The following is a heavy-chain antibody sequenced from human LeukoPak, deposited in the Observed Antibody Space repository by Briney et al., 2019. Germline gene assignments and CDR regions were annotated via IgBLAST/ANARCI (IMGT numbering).Heavy chain of an antibody. CDR2: IYHSGST. V-gene: IGHV4-4*02. CDR3: ARVKSGPVGNSNYDWLDP. D-gene: IGHD4-11*01. CDR1: GGSISSSNW. Sequence: PSETLSLTCGVSGGSISSSNWWSWVRQPPGKGLEWIGEIYHSGSTNYNPSLKSRVTISVDKSKTQFSLKLSSVTAADTALYYCARVKSGPVGNSNYDWLDPWGQGTLVTVSS. J-gene: IGHJ5*02.